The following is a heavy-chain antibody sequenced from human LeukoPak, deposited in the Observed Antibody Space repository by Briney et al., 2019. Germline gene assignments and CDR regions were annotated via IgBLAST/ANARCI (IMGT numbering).Heavy chain of an antibody. Sequence: GSLRLSCAASGFTFSSYAMSWVRQAPGKGLEWVSALSGTGGNTYYADSVKGRFTISRDNSKNTLYLQMNSLRAEDTAVYYCAKATANYYDSRPSFGLDYWGQGTLVTVSS. CDR2: LSGTGGNT. CDR1: GFTFSSYA. CDR3: AKATANYYDSRPSFGLDY. D-gene: IGHD3-22*01. V-gene: IGHV3-23*01. J-gene: IGHJ4*02.